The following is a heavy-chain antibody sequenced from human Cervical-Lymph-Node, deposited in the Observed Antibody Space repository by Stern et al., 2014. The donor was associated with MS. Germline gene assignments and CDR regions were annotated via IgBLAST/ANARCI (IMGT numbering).Heavy chain of an antibody. V-gene: IGHV3-74*02. CDR3: ARGGAGSFDH. CDR1: GFTFSNYW. Sequence: EVQLVESGGGLVHPGGSLRLSCTASGFTFSNYWMHWVRQTPGKGLVWVSRIESDGYTPSYAGSVNGRFTISRDNARNTVSLQMNSLRAEDTAVYYCARGGAGSFDHWGQGTLVTVSS. J-gene: IGHJ4*02. D-gene: IGHD6-19*01. CDR2: IESDGYTP.